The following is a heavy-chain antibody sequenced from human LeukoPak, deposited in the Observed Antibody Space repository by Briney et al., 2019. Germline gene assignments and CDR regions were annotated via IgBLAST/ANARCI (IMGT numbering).Heavy chain of an antibody. V-gene: IGHV4-30-2*01. Sequence: PSQTLSLTCAVSGDSICIRGYSWSWILQPPGRGLEWIGYIHQSGNTYYNPSLQSRVTISIDTSNNHYSLNLTSVTAADTAVYFCARRVAGAGTSYFDLWGQGTPVTVSS. D-gene: IGHD6-13*01. J-gene: IGHJ4*02. CDR3: ARRVAGAGTSYFDL. CDR2: IHQSGNT. CDR1: GDSICIRGYS.